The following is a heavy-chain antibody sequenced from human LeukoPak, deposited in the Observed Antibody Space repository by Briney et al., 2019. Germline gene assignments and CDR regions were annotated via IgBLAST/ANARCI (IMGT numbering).Heavy chain of an antibody. V-gene: IGHV1-3*01. Sequence: ASVKASCKASGYTFTSYAMHWVRQAPGQRLEWMGWINAGNGNTKYSQKFQGRVTITRDTSASTAYMELSSLRSEDTAVYYCARGLIQTTVTNWGQGTLVTVSS. J-gene: IGHJ4*02. CDR1: GYTFTSYA. D-gene: IGHD4-17*01. CDR3: ARGLIQTTVTN. CDR2: INAGNGNT.